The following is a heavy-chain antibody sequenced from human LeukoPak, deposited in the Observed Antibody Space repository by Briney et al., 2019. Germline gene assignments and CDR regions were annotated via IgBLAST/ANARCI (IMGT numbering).Heavy chain of an antibody. CDR3: ASPKKTADGVRGVIHY. J-gene: IGHJ4*02. V-gene: IGHV4-39*01. Sequence: SETLSLTCTVSGGSFSSSSYYWGWIRQPPGKGLEWIGSIYYSGSTSYNPSLKSRLTISVDRSTSQFSLKLTSVTAADTAVYYCASPKKTADGVRGVIHYWGQGTLVTVSS. D-gene: IGHD3-10*01. CDR1: GGSFSSSSYY. CDR2: IYYSGST.